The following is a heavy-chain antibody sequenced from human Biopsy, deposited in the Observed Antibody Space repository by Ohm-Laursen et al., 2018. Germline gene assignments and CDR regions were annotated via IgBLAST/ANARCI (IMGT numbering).Heavy chain of an antibody. J-gene: IGHJ4*02. CDR3: ARRGSGGRSFDY. CDR2: IYYSGST. V-gene: IGHV4-59*08. D-gene: IGHD2-15*01. Sequence: GTLSLTCTVSGASITSYYWSWIRQPPGKGLEWIAFIYYSGSTSYNPSLESRVTISADTSKNQFSLKLGSVTVADTAVFYCARRGSGGRSFDYWGQGSLVTVSS. CDR1: GASITSYY.